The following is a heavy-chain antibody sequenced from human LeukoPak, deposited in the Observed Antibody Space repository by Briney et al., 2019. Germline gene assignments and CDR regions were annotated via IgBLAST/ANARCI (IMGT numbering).Heavy chain of an antibody. J-gene: IGHJ4*02. CDR2: ISPDGSDT. CDR3: ARLTSSWSFDY. V-gene: IGHV5-51*01. CDR1: GYSFTNYW. D-gene: IGHD6-13*01. Sequence: GESLKISCKGSGYSFTNYWIGWVRQMPGKGLEWMGIISPDGSDTRYSPSFQGQVTITADKSITTAYLQWSSLKASDTAMYYCARLTSSWSFDYWGQGTLVTVSS.